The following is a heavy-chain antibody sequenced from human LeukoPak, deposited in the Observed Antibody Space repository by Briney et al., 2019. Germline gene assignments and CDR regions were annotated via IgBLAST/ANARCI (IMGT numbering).Heavy chain of an antibody. D-gene: IGHD3-3*01. CDR3: ARANEWLLSNYYMDV. CDR2: ISSDGSNT. Sequence: PGGSLRLSCAASGFTFSSHAMHWVRQAPGKGLEWVAVISSDGSNTYYADSVKGRFPISRDNSKDTLFLHMNSLRAEDTAVYYCARANEWLLSNYYMDVWGKGTTVTVSS. CDR1: GFTFSSHA. V-gene: IGHV3-30*01. J-gene: IGHJ6*03.